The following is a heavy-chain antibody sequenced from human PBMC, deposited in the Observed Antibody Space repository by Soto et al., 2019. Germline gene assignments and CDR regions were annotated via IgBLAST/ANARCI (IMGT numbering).Heavy chain of an antibody. CDR2: ISGSGGST. CDR1: GFTFSSYA. CDR3: ASVRGYSYGLYYFDY. Sequence: GGSLRLSCAASGFTFSSYAMSWVRQAPGKGLEWVSAISGSGGSTYYADSVKGRFTISRDNSKNMLYLQMNSLRAEDTAVYYCASVRGYSYGLYYFDYWGQGTLVTVFS. V-gene: IGHV3-23*01. J-gene: IGHJ4*02. D-gene: IGHD5-18*01.